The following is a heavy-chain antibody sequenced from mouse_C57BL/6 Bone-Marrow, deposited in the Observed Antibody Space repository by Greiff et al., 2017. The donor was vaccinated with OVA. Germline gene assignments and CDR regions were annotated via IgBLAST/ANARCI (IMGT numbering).Heavy chain of an antibody. Sequence: VQLQQSGAELVRPGASVKLSCTASGFNIKDYYMHCVKQRPEQGLEWIGRIDPEDGDTEYAPKFQGKATMTADTSSNTAYLQLSSLTSEDTAVYYCTTRATVVATDYWGQGTTLTDSS. CDR2: IDPEDGDT. CDR3: TTRATVVATDY. CDR1: GFNIKDYY. J-gene: IGHJ2*01. V-gene: IGHV14-1*01. D-gene: IGHD1-1*01.